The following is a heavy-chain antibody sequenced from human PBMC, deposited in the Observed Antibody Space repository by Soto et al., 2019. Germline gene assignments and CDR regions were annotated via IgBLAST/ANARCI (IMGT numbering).Heavy chain of an antibody. CDR3: AREGYSYGPFDY. CDR1: GFTCSSYA. CDR2: ISYDGSNK. V-gene: IGHV3-30-3*01. D-gene: IGHD5-18*01. J-gene: IGHJ4*02. Sequence: PRWSVRLSCAASGFTCSSYAMHWFRQAPGKGLEWVAVISYDGSNKYYADSVKGRFTISRDNSKNTLYLQMNSLRAEDTAVYYCAREGYSYGPFDYWGQGTLVTVSS.